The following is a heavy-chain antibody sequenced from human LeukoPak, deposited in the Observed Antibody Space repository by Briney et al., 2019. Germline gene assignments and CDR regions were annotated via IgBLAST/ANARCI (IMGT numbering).Heavy chain of an antibody. CDR1: GGSISGTNW. V-gene: IGHV4/OR15-8*02. CDR2: ISLAGQT. CDR3: SRESGPFCPFGY. D-gene: IGHD1-26*01. Sequence: SETLSLTCGVSGGSISGTNWWSWVRQPPGQGLEWIGEISLAGQTNYNPSLNGRVTMSLDKSSNQLSLHLTSVTAADTATYFCSRESGPFCPFGYWSQGTLVTVSS. J-gene: IGHJ4*02.